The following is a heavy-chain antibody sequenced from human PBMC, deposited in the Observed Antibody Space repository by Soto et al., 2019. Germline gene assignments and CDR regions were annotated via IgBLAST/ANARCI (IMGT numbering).Heavy chain of an antibody. Sequence: ASVKVSCKASGGTFSSYAISWVRQAPGQGLEWMGGIIPIFGTANYAQKFQGRVTITADESTSTAYMELSSLRSEDTAVYYCARGRDIVVVPAAIPHDAFDIWGQGTMVTVSS. J-gene: IGHJ3*02. V-gene: IGHV1-69*13. CDR1: GGTFSSYA. D-gene: IGHD2-2*01. CDR2: IIPIFGTA. CDR3: ARGRDIVVVPAAIPHDAFDI.